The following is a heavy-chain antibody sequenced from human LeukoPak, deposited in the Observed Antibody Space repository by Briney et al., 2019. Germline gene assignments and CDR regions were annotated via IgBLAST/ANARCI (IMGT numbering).Heavy chain of an antibody. CDR1: GGTFSSYA. V-gene: IGHV1-69*04. CDR2: IIPILGIA. D-gene: IGHD3-10*01. CDR3: ARVAEGSYGSGSNPLGL. J-gene: IGHJ4*02. Sequence: GSSVKVSCKASGGTFSSYAISWVRQAPGQGLEWMGRIIPILGIANYAQKFQGRVTITADKSTSTAYMELSSLRSEDTAVYYCARVAEGSYGSGSNPLGLWGQGTLVTVSS.